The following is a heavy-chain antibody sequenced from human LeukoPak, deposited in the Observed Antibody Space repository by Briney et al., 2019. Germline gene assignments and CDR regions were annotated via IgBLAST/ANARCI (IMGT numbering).Heavy chain of an antibody. V-gene: IGHV3-30*04. CDR2: ISYDGSNK. J-gene: IGHJ4*02. CDR1: GFIFSNYA. Sequence: GGSLRLSCAASGFIFSNYAMHWVRQAPGKGLEWLIFISYDGSNKYYADSMKGRFTISRDNSKNTLYLQTNSLRAEDTAVYYCARDTYGSDYWGQGTLVTVSS. CDR3: ARDTYGSDY. D-gene: IGHD3-10*01.